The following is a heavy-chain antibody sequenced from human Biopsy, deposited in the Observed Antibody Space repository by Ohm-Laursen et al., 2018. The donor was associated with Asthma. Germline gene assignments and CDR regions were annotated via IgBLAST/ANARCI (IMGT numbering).Heavy chain of an antibody. CDR3: ARGYSGSDRIVYYYSGLEV. CDR1: GDSFSNYA. Sequence: GASVKVSCNASGDSFSNYAISWVRQAPGQGLEWMGGLIPVLGTPDHAQMFEGRVTITADESTSTAYMELSSLSSEDTAAYYCARGYSGSDRIVYYYSGLEVWGQGTTVTVSS. J-gene: IGHJ6*02. CDR2: LIPVLGTP. V-gene: IGHV1-69*13. D-gene: IGHD5-12*01.